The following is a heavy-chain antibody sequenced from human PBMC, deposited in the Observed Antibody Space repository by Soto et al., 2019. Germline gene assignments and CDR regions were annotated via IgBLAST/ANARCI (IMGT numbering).Heavy chain of an antibody. CDR2: ISAYNGNT. CDR1: GYTFASYA. CDR3: ARDPPPPDY. J-gene: IGHJ4*02. Sequence: QVQLVQSGAEVKKPGASVKVSCKASGYTFASYAISWMRQAPGQGREWMGWISAYNGNTNSAQKLQGRATMTTDTSTSTAYMELRSRRSNDTAVYYCARDPPPPDYWGQGTLVTVSS. V-gene: IGHV1-18*01.